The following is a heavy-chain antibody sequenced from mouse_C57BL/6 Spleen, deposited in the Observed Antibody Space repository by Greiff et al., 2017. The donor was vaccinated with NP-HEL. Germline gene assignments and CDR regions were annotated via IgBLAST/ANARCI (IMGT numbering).Heavy chain of an antibody. D-gene: IGHD2-4*01. CDR3: ARSALYYDLTGSYYYAMDY. Sequence: QVQLQQSGPELVKPGASVKISCKASGYAFSSYWMNWVKQRPGKGLEWIGRIYPGDGDTNYNGKFKGKATLTADKSSSTAYMQLSSLTSEDSAVYFYARSALYYDLTGSYYYAMDYWGQGTSLTVSS. V-gene: IGHV1-82*01. CDR2: IYPGDGDT. CDR1: GYAFSSYW. J-gene: IGHJ4*01.